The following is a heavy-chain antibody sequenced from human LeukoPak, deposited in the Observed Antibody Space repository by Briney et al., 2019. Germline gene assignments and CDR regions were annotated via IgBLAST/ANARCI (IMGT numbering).Heavy chain of an antibody. CDR3: ARLRDDYVWGSFLFDY. CDR2: IYYSGST. J-gene: IGHJ4*02. Sequence: PSESLSLTCTASGGSISSSSYYWGWIRQPPGKGLEWIGSIYYSGSTYYNPSLKSRVTISVDTSKNQFSLKLSSVTAADTAVYYCARLRDDYVWGSFLFDYWGQGTLVTVSS. CDR1: GGSISSSSYY. V-gene: IGHV4-39*01. D-gene: IGHD3-16*01.